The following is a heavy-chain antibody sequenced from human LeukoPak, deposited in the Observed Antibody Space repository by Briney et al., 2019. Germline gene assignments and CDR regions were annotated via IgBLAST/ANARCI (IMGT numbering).Heavy chain of an antibody. J-gene: IGHJ4*02. CDR3: AREAYYHDSSGYRSYYFDY. CDR2: IDTAGDT. CDR1: GFTFSDYD. Sequence: GGSLRLSCTASGFTFSDYDIHWARQATGKGLEWVSAIDTAGDTSYADSVKGRFTIPRENAKNSFYLQMNSLSAGDTAVYYCAREAYYHDSSGYRSYYFDYWGPGTLVTVSS. D-gene: IGHD3-22*01. V-gene: IGHV3-13*01.